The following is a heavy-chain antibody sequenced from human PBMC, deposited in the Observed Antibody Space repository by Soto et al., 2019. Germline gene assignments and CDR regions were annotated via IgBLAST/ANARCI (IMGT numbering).Heavy chain of an antibody. D-gene: IGHD3-10*01. CDR2: ISGSGGST. V-gene: IGHV3-23*01. Sequence: EVQLLESGGGLVQPGGSLRLSCAASGFTFSSYAMSWVRQAPGKGLEWVSAISGSGGSTYYPDSVKGRFTISRDNSKNPLYPQMNSLIAEDTAVYYCAKDRHGKFGDYWGQGTLVTVSS. J-gene: IGHJ4*02. CDR1: GFTFSSYA. CDR3: AKDRHGKFGDY.